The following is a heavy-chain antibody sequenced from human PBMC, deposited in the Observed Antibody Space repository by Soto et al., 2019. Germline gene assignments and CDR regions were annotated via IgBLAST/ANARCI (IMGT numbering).Heavy chain of an antibody. J-gene: IGHJ6*03. D-gene: IGHD2-2*01. V-gene: IGHV3-11*01. Sequence: QVQLVESGGGLVKPGGSLRLSCAASGFTFSDYYMSWIRQAPGKGLEWVSYINSKSRTIYYADSVKGRFTISRDNAKNSLYLQMNSQRAEDTAVYYCARDGPRHCSSTGCWNFYYYLDVWGKGTTVTVSS. CDR2: INSKSRTI. CDR3: ARDGPRHCSSTGCWNFYYYLDV. CDR1: GFTFSDYY.